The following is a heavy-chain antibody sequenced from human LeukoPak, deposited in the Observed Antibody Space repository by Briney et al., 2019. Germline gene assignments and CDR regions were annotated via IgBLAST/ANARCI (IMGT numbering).Heavy chain of an antibody. V-gene: IGHV4-34*01. J-gene: IGHJ4*02. D-gene: IGHD3-22*01. CDR2: INHSGST. CDR1: GGSFSGYY. Sequence: LETLSLTCAVYGGSFSGYYWSWIRQPPGRGLEWIGEINHSGSTNYNPSLKSRVTISVDTSKNQFSLKLSSVTAADTAVYYCARGVGSSGYFDYWGEGTLVTVSS. CDR3: ARGVGSSGYFDY.